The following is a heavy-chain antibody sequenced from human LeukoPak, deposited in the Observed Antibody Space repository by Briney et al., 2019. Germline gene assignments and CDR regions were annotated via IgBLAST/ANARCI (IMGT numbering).Heavy chain of an antibody. J-gene: IGHJ4*02. CDR2: ISGSGDST. Sequence: PGGSLRLSCAASGFTFSNYAMSWVRQAPGKGLEWVSAISGSGDSTYYADSVKGRFTISRVNSKNTLYLQMNSLRAEDTAIYYCAKDLWSSNWCYFDYWGQGTLVTVSS. CDR1: GFTFSNYA. D-gene: IGHD6-13*01. V-gene: IGHV3-23*01. CDR3: AKDLWSSNWCYFDY.